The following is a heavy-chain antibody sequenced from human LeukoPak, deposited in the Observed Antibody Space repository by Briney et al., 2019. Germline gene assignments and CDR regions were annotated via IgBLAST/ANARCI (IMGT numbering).Heavy chain of an antibody. V-gene: IGHV3-23*01. J-gene: IGHJ4*02. CDR3: ASCNTYNIVVIPAAMDY. CDR1: GFTFSNSA. CDR2: ISASGGST. Sequence: GGSLRLSCAASGFTFSNSAMSWVRQAPGKGLEWLSGISASGGSTYYADSVKGRFTISRDNSKNTLDLRMNSLRAEDTAVYYCASCNTYNIVVIPAAMDYWGQGTLVTVSS. D-gene: IGHD2-2*01.